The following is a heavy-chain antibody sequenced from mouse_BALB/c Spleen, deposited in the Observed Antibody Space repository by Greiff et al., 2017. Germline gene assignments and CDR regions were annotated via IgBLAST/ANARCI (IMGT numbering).Heavy chain of an antibody. Sequence: EVQLQQSGAELVKPGASVKLSCTASGFNIKDTYMHWVKQRPEQGLEWIGRIDPANGNTKYDPKFQGKATITADTSSNTAYLQLSSLTSEDTAVYYCARDDGLAWFAYWGQGTLVTVSA. D-gene: IGHD2-3*01. V-gene: IGHV14-3*02. CDR3: ARDDGLAWFAY. CDR2: IDPANGNT. CDR1: GFNIKDTY. J-gene: IGHJ3*01.